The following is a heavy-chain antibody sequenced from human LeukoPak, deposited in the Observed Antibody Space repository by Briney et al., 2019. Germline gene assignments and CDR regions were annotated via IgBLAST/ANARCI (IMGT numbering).Heavy chain of an antibody. CDR2: INDRGHT. D-gene: IGHD2/OR15-2a*01. J-gene: IGHJ6*03. V-gene: IGHV4-34*01. CDR1: GVSFSGYH. Sequence: PSETLSLTCAVYGVSFSGYHWNWIRQSPEKGLEWIGEINDRGHTNYNPSLKSRVTISVDTSKNQFSLKLSSVTAADTAVYYCAREPKYYYMDVWGKGTTVTVSS. CDR3: AREPKYYYMDV.